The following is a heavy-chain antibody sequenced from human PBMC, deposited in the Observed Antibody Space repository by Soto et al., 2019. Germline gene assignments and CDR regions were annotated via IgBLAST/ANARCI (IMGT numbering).Heavy chain of an antibody. CDR2: ISGSATDT. J-gene: IGHJ4*02. Sequence: PGGSLRLSCSASGFTFNNYGMSWVRQAPGKGLEWVSAISGSATDTHYGDSVRGRFAISRDNSNDTLYLHMKSLRAEDTAVYYCAKDPRYDLSGYFDSWGQGILVTVSS. D-gene: IGHD3-22*01. V-gene: IGHV3-23*01. CDR3: AKDPRYDLSGYFDS. CDR1: GFTFNNYG.